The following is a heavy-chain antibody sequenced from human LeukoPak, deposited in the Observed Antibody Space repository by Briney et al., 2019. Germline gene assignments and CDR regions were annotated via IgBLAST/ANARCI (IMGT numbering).Heavy chain of an antibody. CDR2: ISAYNGNT. Sequence: ASVKVSCKASGYTFTSYGISWVRQAPGQGLEWMGWISAYNGNTNYAQKLQGRVTMTTDTSTSTAYMELRSLRSDDTAVYYCARAIYSSGWAEYFDYWGQGTLVTVSS. V-gene: IGHV1-18*01. CDR1: GYTFTSYG. CDR3: ARAIYSSGWAEYFDY. D-gene: IGHD6-19*01. J-gene: IGHJ4*02.